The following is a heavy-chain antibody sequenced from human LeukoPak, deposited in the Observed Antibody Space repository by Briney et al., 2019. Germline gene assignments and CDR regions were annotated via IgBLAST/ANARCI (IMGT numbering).Heavy chain of an antibody. CDR2: ILSDGRNK. J-gene: IGHJ3*02. D-gene: IGHD6-13*01. CDR1: GFTFSSYA. CDR3: AGEGVHSSSGDAFDI. V-gene: IGHV3-30*04. Sequence: GGSLRLSCVASGFTFSSYAMHWVRQAPGKGLEWVAVILSDGRNKYYADSVKGRFTISRDNSKNTLYLQMNSLRAEDTAVYYCAGEGVHSSSGDAFDIWGQGTMVAVSS.